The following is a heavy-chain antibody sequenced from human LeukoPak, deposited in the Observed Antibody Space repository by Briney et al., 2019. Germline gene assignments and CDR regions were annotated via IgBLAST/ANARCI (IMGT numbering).Heavy chain of an antibody. V-gene: IGHV1-69*13. Sequence: SVKVSFKASGGTFNSYAISWVRQAPGQGLEWMGGIIPIFGTANYAQKFQGRGTITADESTSTAYMELSSLRSEDTAVYYCARDVGQQRATWGQGTLVTVSS. CDR2: IIPIFGTA. CDR1: GGTFNSYA. D-gene: IGHD6-13*01. CDR3: ARDVGQQRAT. J-gene: IGHJ4*02.